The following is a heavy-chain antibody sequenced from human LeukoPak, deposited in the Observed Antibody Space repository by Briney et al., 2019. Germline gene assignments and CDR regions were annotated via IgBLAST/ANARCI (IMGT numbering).Heavy chain of an antibody. CDR2: IIPIFGTA. CDR1: GGTFSSYA. J-gene: IGHJ6*03. D-gene: IGHD3-3*01. V-gene: IGHV1-69*05. CDR3: ARVGYDSYYYYYMDV. Sequence: SVKVSFKASGGTFSSYAISWVRQAPGQGLEWMGGIIPIFGTANYAQKFQGRVTITTDGSTSTAYMELSSLRSEDTAVYYCARVGYDSYYYYYMDVWGKGTTVAVSS.